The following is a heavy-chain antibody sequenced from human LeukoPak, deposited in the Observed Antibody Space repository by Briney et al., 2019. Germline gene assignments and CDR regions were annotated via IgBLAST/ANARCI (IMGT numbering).Heavy chain of an antibody. CDR1: GFTFSNAW. D-gene: IGHD4-17*01. CDR3: TTPSDDYGDYFYYYYGMDV. V-gene: IGHV3-15*07. CDR2: IKSKTDGGTT. J-gene: IGHJ6*02. Sequence: GGSLRLSCAASGFTFSNAWMNWVRQAPGKGLEWVGRIKSKTDGGTTDYAAPVKGRLTISRDDSKNTLYLQMNSLKTEDTAVYYCTTPSDDYGDYFYYYYGMDVWGQGTTVTVSS.